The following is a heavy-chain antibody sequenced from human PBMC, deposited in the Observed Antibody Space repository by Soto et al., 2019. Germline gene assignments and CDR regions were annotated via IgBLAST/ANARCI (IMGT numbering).Heavy chain of an antibody. CDR3: TTDSADIVVVPATFGMDV. J-gene: IGHJ6*02. D-gene: IGHD2-2*01. CDR2: IKSITDGGTT. CDR1: GITFSNAW. Sequence: LRLSCAASGITFSNAWMTWVRQAPGKGLEWVGRIKSITDGGTTDYAAPVKGRFTISGDDSKDTLYLQMNNLRTEDTAVYHCTTDSADIVVVPATFGMDVWGQGTTVTVSS. V-gene: IGHV3-15*01.